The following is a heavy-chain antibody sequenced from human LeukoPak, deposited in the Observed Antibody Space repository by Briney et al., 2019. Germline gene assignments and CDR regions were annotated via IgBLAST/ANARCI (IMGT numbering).Heavy chain of an antibody. V-gene: IGHV3-74*01. CDR3: ARGAPVIVVVVAATPGY. Sequence: GGSLRLSCAASGFTFSSYWMHWVRQAPGKGLVWVSRINSDGSSTSYADSVKGRFTISRDNAKNTLYLQMNSLRAEDTAVYYCARGAPVIVVVVAATPGYWGQGTLVTVSS. CDR2: INSDGSST. J-gene: IGHJ4*02. CDR1: GFTFSSYW. D-gene: IGHD2-15*01.